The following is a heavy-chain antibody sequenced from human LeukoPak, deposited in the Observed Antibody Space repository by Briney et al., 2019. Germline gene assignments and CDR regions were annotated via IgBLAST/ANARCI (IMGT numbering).Heavy chain of an antibody. CDR3: ARAPPPDFWSGYWYAALDP. J-gene: IGHJ5*02. CDR1: GYSFTSYW. Sequence: GESLKIPCKGSGYSFTSYWIGWVRQMPGKGLEWMGIIYPGDSDTRYSPSFQGQVTISADKSISTAYLQWSSLKASDTAMYYCARAPPPDFWSGYWYAALDPWGQGTLVTVSS. D-gene: IGHD3-3*01. V-gene: IGHV5-51*01. CDR2: IYPGDSDT.